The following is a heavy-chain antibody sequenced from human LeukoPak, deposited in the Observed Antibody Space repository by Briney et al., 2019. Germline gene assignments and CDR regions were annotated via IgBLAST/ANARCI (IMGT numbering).Heavy chain of an antibody. CDR3: AKAVTGPNSPFGP. V-gene: IGHV3-23*01. CDR1: GFTFSTYA. J-gene: IGHJ5*02. D-gene: IGHD6-19*01. CDR2: IGASGSGT. Sequence: HPGGSLRLSCAASGFTFSTYAMCWVRQTPGKGLEWVSTIGASGSGTYYAGSVKGRFTISRDNSRNTLYLQMNSLSADDTALYYCAKAVTGPNSPFGPWGQGTLVTVSS.